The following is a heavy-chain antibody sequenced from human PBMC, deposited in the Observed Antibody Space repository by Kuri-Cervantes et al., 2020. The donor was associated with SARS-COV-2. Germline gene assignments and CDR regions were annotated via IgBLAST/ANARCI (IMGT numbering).Heavy chain of an antibody. V-gene: IGHV4-34*01. J-gene: IGHJ6*02. Sequence: ESLKISCAVYGGSFSGYYWSWIRQPPGKGLEWIGEINHSGSTNYNPSLKSRVTISVDTSKNQFSLKLSSVTAADTAVYYCARGPPWMSGWVHYYYYGMDVWGQGTTVTVSS. CDR2: INHSGST. CDR3: ARGPPWMSGWVHYYYYGMDV. D-gene: IGHD6-19*01. CDR1: GGSFSGYY.